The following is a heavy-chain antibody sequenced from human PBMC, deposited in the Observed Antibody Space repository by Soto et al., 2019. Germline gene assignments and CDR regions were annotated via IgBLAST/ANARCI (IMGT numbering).Heavy chain of an antibody. CDR3: ARDTPLSDSGPHFDY. V-gene: IGHV3-74*01. Sequence: EVQLVESGGGLVQPGGSLRLSCAASGFTFRSHWMHWVRQGPGKGLVWVSRIKTDGSTTTYADSVKGRFTISRDNAKNTLYLQMNSLRVEDTAVYYWARDTPLSDSGPHFDYWGQGTRVTVSS. J-gene: IGHJ4*02. D-gene: IGHD3-10*01. CDR1: GFTFRSHW. CDR2: IKTDGSTT.